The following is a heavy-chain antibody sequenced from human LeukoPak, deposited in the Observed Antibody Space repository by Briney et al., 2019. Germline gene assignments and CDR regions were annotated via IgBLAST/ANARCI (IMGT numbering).Heavy chain of an antibody. CDR3: ASPTSITIFGVVIWDYYYYGMDV. V-gene: IGHV1-69*13. D-gene: IGHD3-3*01. Sequence: SVKVSCKASGGTFSSYAISWVRQAPGQGLEWMGGIIPIFGTANYAQKFQGRVTITADESTSTAYMELSSLRPEDTAVYYCASPTSITIFGVVIWDYYYYGMDVWGQGTTVTVSS. CDR1: GGTFSSYA. CDR2: IIPIFGTA. J-gene: IGHJ6*02.